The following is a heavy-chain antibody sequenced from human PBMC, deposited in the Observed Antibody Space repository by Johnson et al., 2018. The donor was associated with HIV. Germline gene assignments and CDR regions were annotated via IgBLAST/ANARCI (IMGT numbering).Heavy chain of an antibody. CDR2: SRNRANGYTT. Sequence: VQLVESGGGVVQPGRSLRLSCAASGFTFSSYDMHWVRQATGKGLEWVGRSRNRANGYTTEYAASVKGRFTISRDDSKNSLYLQMNSLNTEDTAVYYCARASDAFDLWGQGTLVTVSS. V-gene: IGHV3-72*01. J-gene: IGHJ3*01. CDR3: ARASDAFDL. CDR1: GFTFSSYD.